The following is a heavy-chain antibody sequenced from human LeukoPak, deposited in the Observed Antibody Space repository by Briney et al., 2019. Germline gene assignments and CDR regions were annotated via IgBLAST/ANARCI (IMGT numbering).Heavy chain of an antibody. Sequence: SGGSLRLSCAASGFTFSSYAISWVRQAPGKGLEWVAVISYDGSTKYYADSVKGRITISRDNSKNTLYLQVNSLRAEDTAVYYCAKVDSFMTTVTIGNWGQGTLVTVSS. CDR3: AKVDSFMTTVTIGN. D-gene: IGHD4-17*01. CDR1: GFTFSSYA. V-gene: IGHV3-30*18. J-gene: IGHJ4*02. CDR2: ISYDGSTK.